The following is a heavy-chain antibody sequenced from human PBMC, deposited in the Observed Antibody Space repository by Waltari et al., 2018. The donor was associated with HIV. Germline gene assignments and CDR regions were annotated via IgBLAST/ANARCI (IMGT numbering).Heavy chain of an antibody. CDR2: IFPGYSDT. CDR1: GYNFNIFW. CDR3: ARGAVRSTLFYFDF. V-gene: IGHV5-51*03. J-gene: IGHJ4*01. D-gene: IGHD2-15*01. Sequence: EVQLVQSGAEVKERGEYLKISCKGSGYNFNIFWIAGVRWMPWNGLAWMGIIFPGYSDTRFIPSFQGQVPISADKSITTAYLQWTTLRASDTAMYYCARGAVRSTLFYFDFWAHGTLVTVSS.